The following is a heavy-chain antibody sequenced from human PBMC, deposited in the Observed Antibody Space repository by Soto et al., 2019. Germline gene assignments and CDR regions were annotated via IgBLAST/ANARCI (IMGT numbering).Heavy chain of an antibody. CDR3: AHRVLRSVFGLVTTTAIYFDF. CDR1: GFSLTTSGVG. CDR2: IYWDDDK. J-gene: IGHJ4*02. V-gene: IGHV2-5*02. D-gene: IGHD3-3*01. Sequence: QITLNESGPAQVKPRQTLTLTCTFSGFSLTTSGVGVGWIRQSPGKAPEWLALIYWDDDKRYSPSLKSRLTNTKEASKNHAVQTLADLDPADTATYYCAHRVLRSVFGLVTTTAIYFDFWGQGTPVAVSS.